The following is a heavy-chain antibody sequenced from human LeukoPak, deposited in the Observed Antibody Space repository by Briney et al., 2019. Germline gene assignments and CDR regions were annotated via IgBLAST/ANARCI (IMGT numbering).Heavy chain of an antibody. CDR3: ARVGQEVGWFDP. J-gene: IGHJ5*02. D-gene: IGHD1-26*01. Sequence: SETLSLTCTVSGGSISSHYWSWIRQPPGKGLGRIGYIYYSGSTNYNPTLKSRVTISVDTSKNQFSLKLSSVTAADTAVYYCARVGQEVGWFDPWGQGTLVTVSS. CDR1: GGSISSHY. V-gene: IGHV4-59*11. CDR2: IYYSGST.